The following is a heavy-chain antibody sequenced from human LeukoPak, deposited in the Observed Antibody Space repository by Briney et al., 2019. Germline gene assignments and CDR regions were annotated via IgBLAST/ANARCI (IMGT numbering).Heavy chain of an antibody. CDR1: GVSISSGDYY. CDR3: ARVRMISSGWYVLWSRRREDAFDI. CDR2: IFYSGST. J-gene: IGHJ3*02. V-gene: IGHV4-30-4*01. Sequence: SETLSLTCTVSGVSISSGDYYWSWIRQPPGKGLEWIGYIFYSGSTYYNPSLKSRLTISVDTSKNQFSLKLSSVTAADTAVYYCARVRMISSGWYVLWSRRREDAFDIWGQGTMVTVSS. D-gene: IGHD6-19*01.